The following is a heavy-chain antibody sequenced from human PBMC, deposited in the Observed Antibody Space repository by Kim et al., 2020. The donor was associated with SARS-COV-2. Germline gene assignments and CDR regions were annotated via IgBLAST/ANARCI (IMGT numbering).Heavy chain of an antibody. D-gene: IGHD5-18*01. J-gene: IGHJ4*02. CDR2: IIPIFGTA. CDR3: AREGRRLYSYDF. CDR1: GGTFSSYA. V-gene: IGHV1-69*13. Sequence: SVKVSCKASGGTFSSYAISWVRQAPGQGLEWMGGIIPIFGTANYAQKFQGRVTITADESTSTAYMELSSLRSEDTAVYYCAREGRRLYSYDFWGQGTLVTVSS.